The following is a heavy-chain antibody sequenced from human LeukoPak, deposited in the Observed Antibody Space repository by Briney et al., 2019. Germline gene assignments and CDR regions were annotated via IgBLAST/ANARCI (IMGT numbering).Heavy chain of an antibody. CDR1: GYNFTTFW. V-gene: IGHV5-51*01. D-gene: IGHD4-23*01. CDR3: ARSHYGGNSVDY. CDR2: IYPGDSDT. J-gene: IGHJ4*02. Sequence: PGESLEISCKTSGYNFTTFWIGWVRQMPGKGLEWMGIIYPGDSDTRYSPSFEGQVTISADKSISTAYLQWSSLKASDTAMYYCARSHYGGNSVDYWGQGTLVTVSS.